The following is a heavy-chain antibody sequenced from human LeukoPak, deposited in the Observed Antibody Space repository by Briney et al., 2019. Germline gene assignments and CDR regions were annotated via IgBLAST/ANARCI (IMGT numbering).Heavy chain of an antibody. V-gene: IGHV4-34*01. J-gene: IGHJ6*03. Sequence: SETLSLSCAVYGDSFSGDYWSWVRQPPGKGVEWVGEINHSGSTNYNPSLKSRVTISVDTSKNQFSLKLSSVPAADTAVYYCARRSSYGYVDVWGKGTTVTVSS. D-gene: IGHD5-18*01. CDR3: ARRSSYGYVDV. CDR2: INHSGST. CDR1: GDSFSGDY.